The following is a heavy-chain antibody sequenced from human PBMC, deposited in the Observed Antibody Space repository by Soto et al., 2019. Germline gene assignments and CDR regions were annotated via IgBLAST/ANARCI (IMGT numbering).Heavy chain of an antibody. V-gene: IGHV1-2*04. CDR3: ARGTYSSGWYVKGLSMDV. Sequence: ASVKVSCKASGYTFTGYYMHWVRQAPGQGLEWMGWINPNSGGTNYAQKFQGWVTMTRDTSISTAYMELSRLRSDDTAVYYCARGTYSSGWYVKGLSMDVWGQGTTVTVSS. D-gene: IGHD6-19*01. CDR2: INPNSGGT. CDR1: GYTFTGYY. J-gene: IGHJ6*02.